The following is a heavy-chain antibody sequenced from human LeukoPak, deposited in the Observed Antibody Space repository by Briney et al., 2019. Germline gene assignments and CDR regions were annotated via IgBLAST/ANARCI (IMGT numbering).Heavy chain of an antibody. CDR2: ISGSGGST. D-gene: IGHD5-12*01. V-gene: IGHV3-23*01. Sequence: GGSLRLSCAASGFTSSSYAMSWVRQAPGKGLEWVSAISGSGGSTYYADSVKGRFTISRDNSKNTLYLQMNSLRAEDTAVYYCAKVLSGYEFPGYDYWGQGTLVTVSS. J-gene: IGHJ4*02. CDR1: GFTSSSYA. CDR3: AKVLSGYEFPGYDY.